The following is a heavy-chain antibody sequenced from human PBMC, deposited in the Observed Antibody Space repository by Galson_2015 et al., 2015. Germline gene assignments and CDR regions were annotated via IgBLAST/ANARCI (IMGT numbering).Heavy chain of an antibody. CDR3: ARDYFGTPSSVGY. Sequence: SLRLSCAASGFTFDDYAMHWVRQAPGKGLEWVSGISWNSGSIGYADSVKGRFTISRDNAKNSLYLQMNSLRAEDTALYYCARDYFGTPSSVGYWGQGTLVTVSS. V-gene: IGHV3-9*01. CDR2: ISWNSGSI. CDR1: GFTFDDYA. J-gene: IGHJ4*02. D-gene: IGHD6-19*01.